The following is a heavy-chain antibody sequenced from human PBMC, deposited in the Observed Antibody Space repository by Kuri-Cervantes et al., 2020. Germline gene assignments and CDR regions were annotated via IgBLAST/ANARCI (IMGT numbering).Heavy chain of an antibody. CDR1: GYTLTELS. CDR2: MNPNSGNT. CDR3: ARGFGYYYDSSGLLY. V-gene: IGHV1-8*01. D-gene: IGHD3-22*01. Sequence: ASVKVSCKVSGYTLTELSMHWVRQAPGQGLEWMGWMNPNSGNTGYAQKFQGRVTMTRNTSISTAYMELSSLRSEDTAVYYCARGFGYYYDSSGLLYWGQGTLVTVSS. J-gene: IGHJ4*02.